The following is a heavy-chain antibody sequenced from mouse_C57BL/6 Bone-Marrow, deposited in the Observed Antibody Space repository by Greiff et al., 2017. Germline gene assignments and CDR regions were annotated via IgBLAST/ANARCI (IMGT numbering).Heavy chain of an antibody. Sequence: EVNVVESGEGLVKPGGSLKLSCAASGFTFSSYAMSWVRQTPEKRLEWVAYISSGGDYIYYADTVKGRFTISRDNARNTLYLQMSSLKSEDTAMYYCTREHYYYGSSYYWYFDVWGTGTTVTVSS. CDR1: GFTFSSYA. CDR2: ISSGGDYI. CDR3: TREHYYYGSSYYWYFDV. J-gene: IGHJ1*03. V-gene: IGHV5-9-1*02. D-gene: IGHD1-1*01.